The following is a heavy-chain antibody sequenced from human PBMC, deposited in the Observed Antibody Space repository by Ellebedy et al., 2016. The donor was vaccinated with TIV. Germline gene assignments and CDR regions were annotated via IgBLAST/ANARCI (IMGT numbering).Heavy chain of an antibody. CDR1: TNTFTCHY. CDR3: AAWTGWRPLPGY. V-gene: IGHV1-18*01. CDR2: ISAYNGKT. Sequence: AASVKVSCKASTNTFTCHYIIWVRQAPGQGLEWVGWISAYNGKTDYAQRVKERGTMTTDTSTTTAYLELRSLESDDTAIYYCAAWTGWRPLPGYWGQGSLVTVSS. J-gene: IGHJ4*02. D-gene: IGHD3/OR15-3a*01.